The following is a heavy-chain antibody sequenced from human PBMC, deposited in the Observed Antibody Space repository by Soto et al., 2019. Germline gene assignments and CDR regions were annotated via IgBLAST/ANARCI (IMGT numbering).Heavy chain of an antibody. D-gene: IGHD2-21*01. CDR3: ARYDQYVGVFDY. CDR2: IIPIFGTA. J-gene: IGHJ4*02. Sequence: SVKVSCKASGGTFSSYAISWVRQAPGQGLEWMGGIIPIFGTANYAQKFQGRVTITADESTSTAYMELSSLRSEDTAVYYCARYDQYVGVFDYWGQGTLVTVSS. CDR1: GGTFSSYA. V-gene: IGHV1-69*13.